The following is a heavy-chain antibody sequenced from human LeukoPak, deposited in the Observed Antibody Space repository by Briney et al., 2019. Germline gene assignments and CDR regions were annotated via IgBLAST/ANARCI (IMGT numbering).Heavy chain of an antibody. J-gene: IGHJ4*02. D-gene: IGHD1-14*01. CDR1: GFTFSSYA. CDR3: VKDYGTYDYGDY. Sequence: PGGSLRLSCAASGFTFSSYAMHWVRQAPGKGLEWVAVISYDGSNKYYADSVKGRFTISRDNSKNTLYLQMSSLRAEDTAVYYCVKDYGTYDYGDYWGQGTLVTVSS. V-gene: IGHV3-30*14. CDR2: ISYDGSNK.